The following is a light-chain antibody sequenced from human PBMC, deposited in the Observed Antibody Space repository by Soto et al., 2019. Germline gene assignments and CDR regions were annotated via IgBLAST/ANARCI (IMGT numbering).Light chain of an antibody. CDR2: DVS. CDR3: SSYTSSNTVL. Sequence: QSALTQPASVSGSPGQSITISCTGTSSDVGSYNYVSWHQQHPGKAPKVLIYDVSNRPSGVSNRFSGSKSGNTASLTISGLQAEGEADYYCSSYTSSNTVLLGGGTKLTVL. J-gene: IGLJ2*01. CDR1: SSDVGSYNY. V-gene: IGLV2-14*01.